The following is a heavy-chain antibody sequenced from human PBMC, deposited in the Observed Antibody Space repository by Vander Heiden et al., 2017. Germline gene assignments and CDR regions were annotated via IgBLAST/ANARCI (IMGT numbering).Heavy chain of an antibody. CDR2: LYSSGTT. J-gene: IGHJ4*02. CDR1: GFTVSSNY. Sequence: EVQLVESGGGLIQPGGSLRLSCAASGFTVSSNYMTWVRQAPGKGLEWVSVLYSSGTTYYADSMEGRFIISRDNSKNTLYLQMNSLRAEDTAVYYCAKTAGSDSSGYYYDFWGQGTLVTVS. CDR3: AKTAGSDSSGYYYDF. D-gene: IGHD3-22*01. V-gene: IGHV3-53*01.